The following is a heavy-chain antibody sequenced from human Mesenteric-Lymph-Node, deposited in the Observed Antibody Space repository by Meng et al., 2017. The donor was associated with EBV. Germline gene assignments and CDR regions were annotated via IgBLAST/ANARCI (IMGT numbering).Heavy chain of an antibody. J-gene: IGHJ4*02. D-gene: IGHD6-13*01. Sequence: QVQLVQSGTEVKRPGASVKVSCKASGYTFTGYYIHWVRQAPGQGLEWMGGIIPIFGTANYAQKFQGRVTITADESTSTAYMELSSLRSEDTAVYYCARDIGYSSSWYWGFDYWGQGTLVTVSS. CDR1: GYTFTGYY. CDR2: IIPIFGTA. CDR3: ARDIGYSSSWYWGFDY. V-gene: IGHV1-69*13.